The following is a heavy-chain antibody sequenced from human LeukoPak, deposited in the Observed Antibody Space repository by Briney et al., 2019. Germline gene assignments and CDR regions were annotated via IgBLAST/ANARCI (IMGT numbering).Heavy chain of an antibody. CDR3: AKVAFVAATGGSYYYYGMDV. D-gene: IGHD6-13*01. CDR2: ISGYNGDT. J-gene: IGHJ6*02. CDR1: GYTFTNHG. Sequence: ASVKVSCKASGYTFTNHGINWVRQAPGQGLEWMGWISGYNGDTNYAQKIQGRVTMTTDTSTSTAYMELRSLRSDDTAVYYCAKVAFVAATGGSYYYYGMDVWGQGTTVTVSS. V-gene: IGHV1-18*01.